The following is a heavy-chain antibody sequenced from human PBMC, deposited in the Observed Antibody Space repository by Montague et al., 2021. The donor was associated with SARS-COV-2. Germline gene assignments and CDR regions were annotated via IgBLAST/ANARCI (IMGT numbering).Heavy chain of an antibody. D-gene: IGHD6-6*01. CDR1: GGSISSGGYY. J-gene: IGHJ4*02. Sequence: TLSLTCTVSGGSISSGGYYWSWIRQHPGKGLEWIGYIYYSGSTYYNPSLKSRVTISVGTSKNQFSLKLSSVTAADTAVYYCARGREYSSSAGFDYWGQGTLVTVSS. V-gene: IGHV4-31*03. CDR2: IYYSGST. CDR3: ARGREYSSSAGFDY.